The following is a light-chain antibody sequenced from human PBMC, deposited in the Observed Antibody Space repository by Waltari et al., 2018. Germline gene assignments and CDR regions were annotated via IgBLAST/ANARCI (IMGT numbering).Light chain of an antibody. J-gene: IGKJ4*01. Sequence: DIQMTQSPSSLSASVGERVTITCRASQTISSYLNWYLHKPGKAPKLLIYAASSLQSGVPSRFSSSGSGTDFTLTISSLQPEDFATYYCQQSHNTPLTFGGGTKVEVK. CDR1: QTISSY. CDR2: AAS. V-gene: IGKV1-39*01. CDR3: QQSHNTPLT.